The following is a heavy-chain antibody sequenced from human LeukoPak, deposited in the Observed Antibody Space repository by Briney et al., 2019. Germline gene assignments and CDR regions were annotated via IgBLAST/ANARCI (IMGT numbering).Heavy chain of an antibody. Sequence: ASVKVSCKASGYTFIRYAMNWVRQAPGQGLEWMGWINTNTGNPTYAQGFTGRFVFSLDTSVSTAYLQWSSLKASDTAMYYCARSRRGYSYGYNYWGQGTLVTVSS. J-gene: IGHJ4*02. V-gene: IGHV7-4-1*02. CDR1: GYTFIRYA. D-gene: IGHD5-18*01. CDR2: INTNTGNP. CDR3: ARSRRGYSYGYNY.